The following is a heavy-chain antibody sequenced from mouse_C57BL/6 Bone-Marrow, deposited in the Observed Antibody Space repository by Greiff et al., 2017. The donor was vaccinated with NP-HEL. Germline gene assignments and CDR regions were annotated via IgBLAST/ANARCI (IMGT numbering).Heavy chain of an antibody. D-gene: IGHD1-1*01. V-gene: IGHV1-76*01. CDR1: GYTFTDYY. CDR2: IYPGSGNT. CDR3: ARGVYYGSPWFAY. Sequence: QVQLQQSGAELVRPGASVKLSCKASGYTFTDYYINWVKQRPGQGLEWIARIYPGSGNTYYNEKFKGKATLTAEKSSSTAYMQLSSLTSEDSAVYFCARGVYYGSPWFAYWGQGTLVTVSA. J-gene: IGHJ3*01.